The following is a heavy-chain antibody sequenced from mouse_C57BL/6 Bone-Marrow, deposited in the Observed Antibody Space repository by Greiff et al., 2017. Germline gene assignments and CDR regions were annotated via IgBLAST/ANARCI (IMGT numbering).Heavy chain of an antibody. CDR3: AIYDYEAPLFDY. V-gene: IGHV1-69*01. CDR1: GYTFTSYW. J-gene: IGHJ2*01. Sequence: QVQLQQPGAELVMPGASVKLSCKASGYTFTSYWMHWVKQRPGQGLEWIGEIDPSDSYTNYNQKFKGKSTLTVDKSSSTAYIPLSSLASEDSAVYYLAIYDYEAPLFDYWGQGTTLTVSS. D-gene: IGHD2-4*01. CDR2: IDPSDSYT.